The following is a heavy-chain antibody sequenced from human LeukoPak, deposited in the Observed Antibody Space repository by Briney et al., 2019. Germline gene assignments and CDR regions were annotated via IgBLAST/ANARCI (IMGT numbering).Heavy chain of an antibody. CDR3: ARVYYYYYGMDV. CDR1: GFTVSSNY. V-gene: IGHV3-66*01. Sequence: GGSLRLSCAASGFTVSSNYMSWVRQAPGKGLEWVSVIYSGGSTYYADSVKGRFTISRDNSKNTLYLQMNSLRAEDTAVYYCARVYYYYYGMDVWGQGTTVTVSS. J-gene: IGHJ6*02. CDR2: IYSGGST.